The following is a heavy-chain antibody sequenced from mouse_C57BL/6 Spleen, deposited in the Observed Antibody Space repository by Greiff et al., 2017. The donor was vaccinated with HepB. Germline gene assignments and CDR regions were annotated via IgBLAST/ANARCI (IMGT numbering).Heavy chain of an antibody. V-gene: IGHV5-6*02. CDR2: ISSGGSYT. D-gene: IGHD2-2*01. CDR1: GFTFSSYG. Sequence: EVKLVESGGDLVKPGGSLKLSCAASGFTFSSYGMSWVRQTPDKRLEWVATISSGGSYTYYPDSVKGRFTISRDNAKNTLYLQMSSLKSEDTDMYYCARHGYDWFAYWGQGTLVTVSA. CDR3: ARHGYDWFAY. J-gene: IGHJ3*01.